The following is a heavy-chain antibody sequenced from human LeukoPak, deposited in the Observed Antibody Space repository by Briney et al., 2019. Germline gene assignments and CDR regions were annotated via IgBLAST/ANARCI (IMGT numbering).Heavy chain of an antibody. CDR1: GFTFSSYW. Sequence: GGSLRLSCAASGFTFSSYWMHWVRQAPGKGLLWVSRINTDGSSTNFADSVRGRFTISRDNAKNTLYLQMNSLRPEDTAVYYCARGTGGFDYWGQGTLVTVSS. J-gene: IGHJ4*02. CDR3: ARGTGGFDY. CDR2: INTDGSST. V-gene: IGHV3-74*01. D-gene: IGHD3-10*01.